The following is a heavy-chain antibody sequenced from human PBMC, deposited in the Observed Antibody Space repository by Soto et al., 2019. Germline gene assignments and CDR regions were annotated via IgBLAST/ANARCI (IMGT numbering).Heavy chain of an antibody. CDR1: GFSFSSYSM. CDR2: IERDDDDK. D-gene: IGHD1-20*01. CDR3: ARSIRGPRRFNGMDV. Sequence: LRLSCAGSGFSFSSYSMNWVRQSPGKALEWLALIERDDDDKYYSTSLKTRLTISKDTRKNQVVLTMANMEPADTATYYCARSIRGPRRFNGMDVWGQGTTVTVSS. J-gene: IGHJ6*02. V-gene: IGHV2-70*13.